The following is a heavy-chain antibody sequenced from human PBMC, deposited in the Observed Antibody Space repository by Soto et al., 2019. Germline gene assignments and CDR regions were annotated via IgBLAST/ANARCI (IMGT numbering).Heavy chain of an antibody. V-gene: IGHV3-21*01. J-gene: IGHJ4*02. CDR1: GFTFSSYS. CDR2: ISSSSSYI. CDR3: ARDRGEVLLWFGECTTFDY. D-gene: IGHD3-10*01. Sequence: LRLSCAASGFTFSSYSMNWVRQAPGKGLEWVSSISSSSSYIYYADSVKGRFTISRDNAKNSLYLQMNSLRAEDTAVYYCARDRGEVLLWFGECTTFDYWGQGTLVTVSS.